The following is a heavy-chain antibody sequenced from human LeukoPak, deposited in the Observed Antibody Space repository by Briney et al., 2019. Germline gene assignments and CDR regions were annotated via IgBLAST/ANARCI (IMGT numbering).Heavy chain of an antibody. Sequence: ASVKVSCKASGYTFTSYGISWVRQAPGQGLEWMGWINPNSGGTNYAQKFQGRVTMTRDTSISTAYLELSRLRSDDTAVYYCARSPDYSYGLYYFDYWGQGTLVTVSS. V-gene: IGHV1-2*02. CDR1: GYTFTSYG. J-gene: IGHJ4*02. CDR3: ARSPDYSYGLYYFDY. D-gene: IGHD5-18*01. CDR2: INPNSGGT.